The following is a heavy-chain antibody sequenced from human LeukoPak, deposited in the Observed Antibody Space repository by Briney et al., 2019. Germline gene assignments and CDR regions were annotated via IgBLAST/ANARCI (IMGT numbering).Heavy chain of an antibody. J-gene: IGHJ6*02. CDR3: AFEGPGGYKYYYGMDV. V-gene: IGHV7-4-1*02. CDR1: GYTFTSYA. CDR2: INTNTGNP. Sequence: GASVKVSCKASGYTFTSYAMNWVRQAPGQGLEWMGWINTNTGNPTYAQGFTGRFVFSLDTSVSTAYLQISSLKAEDTAVYYCAFEGPGGYKYYYGMDVWGQGTTVTVSS. D-gene: IGHD1-14*01.